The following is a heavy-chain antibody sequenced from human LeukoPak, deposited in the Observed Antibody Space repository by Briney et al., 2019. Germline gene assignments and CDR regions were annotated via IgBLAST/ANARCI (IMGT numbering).Heavy chain of an antibody. Sequence: PSETLSLTCTVPGGSMSPYHWGWIRQPPGKGLEWIGYIYYSGSTNYNPSLKSRVTISVDTSKNQFSLKLSSVTAADTAVYYCARGWSSGWSPGGDAFDIWGQGTMVTVSS. V-gene: IGHV4-59*01. D-gene: IGHD6-19*01. CDR2: IYYSGST. J-gene: IGHJ3*02. CDR1: GGSMSPYH. CDR3: ARGWSSGWSPGGDAFDI.